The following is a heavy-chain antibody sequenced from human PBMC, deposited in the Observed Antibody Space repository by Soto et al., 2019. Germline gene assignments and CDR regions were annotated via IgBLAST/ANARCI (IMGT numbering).Heavy chain of an antibody. CDR3: ARGSPGSYNWNLDS. CDR2: INWNGGST. D-gene: IGHD1-20*01. CDR1: GFTFDDYG. V-gene: IGHV3-20*01. Sequence: EVQLVESGGGVVRPGGPLSPSSAASGFTFDDYGMSWVRQAPGKGLEWVSGINWNGGSTGYADSVKGRFTISRDNAKNSLYLQMNSLRAEDTALYHCARGSPGSYNWNLDSWGQGTLVTVSS. J-gene: IGHJ4*02.